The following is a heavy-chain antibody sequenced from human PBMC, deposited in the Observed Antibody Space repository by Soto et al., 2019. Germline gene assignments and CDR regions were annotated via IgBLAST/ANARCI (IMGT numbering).Heavy chain of an antibody. J-gene: IGHJ5*02. V-gene: IGHV1-69*01. CDR3: ARGVVVVAASQLGWFDP. CDR1: GGTFSSYA. D-gene: IGHD2-15*01. CDR2: IIPMFGTT. Sequence: QVQLVQSGAEVKKPGSSVKVSCKASGGTFSSYAISWVRQAPGQGLEWMGGIIPMFGTTKYAQKFQGRLTITADEPTSTAYMELSSLRSGDTAVYYCARGVVVVAASQLGWFDPWGQGTLVTVSS.